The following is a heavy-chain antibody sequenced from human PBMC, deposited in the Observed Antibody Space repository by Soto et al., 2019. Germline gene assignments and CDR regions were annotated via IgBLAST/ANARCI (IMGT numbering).Heavy chain of an antibody. D-gene: IGHD2-21*02. CDR3: AIRLATVDV. Sequence: VKVSCKASGYTFINYYIHWVRQAPGHGLEWMAIINPTGGSTNYAQKFQGRLTLTMDTSTSTVYMELSSLTSEDTAMYYCAIRLATVDVWGQGTLVTVSS. J-gene: IGHJ4*02. CDR1: GYTFINYY. CDR2: INPTGGST. V-gene: IGHV1-46*01.